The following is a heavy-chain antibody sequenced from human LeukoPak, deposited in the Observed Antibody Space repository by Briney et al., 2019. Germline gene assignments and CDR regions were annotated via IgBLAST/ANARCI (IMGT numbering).Heavy chain of an antibody. J-gene: IGHJ6*02. V-gene: IGHV3-66*01. Sequence: GGSLRLSCAASGFTVSSNYMSWVRQAPGKGLEWVSIIYSGGSTNYADSVKGRFTISRDNSKNTLHLQMNSLRAEDTAVYYCARNSSMDVWGQGTTVTVSS. CDR3: ARNSSMDV. D-gene: IGHD4-23*01. CDR1: GFTVSSNY. CDR2: IYSGGST.